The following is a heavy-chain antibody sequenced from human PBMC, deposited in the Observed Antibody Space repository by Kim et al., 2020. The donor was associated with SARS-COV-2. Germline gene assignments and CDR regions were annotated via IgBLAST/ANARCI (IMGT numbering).Heavy chain of an antibody. V-gene: IGHV3-30*03. Sequence: GGSLRRSCAASGFTFSSYGMNWVRQAPGKGLEWVAVISYDGRNTYYADSVKGRFTISRDNSKNTLYLQMNSLRAEDTAVYYCASYGSGSCSNSLFYYYG. CDR2: ISYDGRNT. D-gene: IGHD3-10*01. J-gene: IGHJ6*01. CDR1: GFTFSSYG. CDR3: ASYGSGSCSNSLFYYYG.